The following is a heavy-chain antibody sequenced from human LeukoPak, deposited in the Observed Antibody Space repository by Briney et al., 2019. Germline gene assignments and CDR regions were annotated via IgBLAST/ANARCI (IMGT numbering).Heavy chain of an antibody. CDR3: VRGGATTLFDY. Sequence: SGGSLRLSCAASGFTFSSYAMHWVRQAPGKGLEYVSAITTNGDKTYYGNSVKGRFTISRDNSKNTLYLQMGSLRIEDMAVYYCVRGGATTLFDYWGQGTLVTVSS. V-gene: IGHV3-64*01. CDR2: ITTNGDKT. CDR1: GFTFSSYA. J-gene: IGHJ4*02. D-gene: IGHD1-26*01.